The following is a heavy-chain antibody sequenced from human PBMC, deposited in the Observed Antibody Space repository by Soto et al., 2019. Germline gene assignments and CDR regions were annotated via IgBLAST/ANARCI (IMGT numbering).Heavy chain of an antibody. CDR2: IYYSGST. V-gene: IGHV4-30-4*01. CDR3: ASIVDTAMAFHY. CDR1: GGSISSGDYY. Sequence: PSETLSLTCTVSGGSISSGDYYWSWIRQPPGRGLEWIGYIYYSGSTYYNPSLKSRVTISVDTSKNQFSLKLSSVTAADTAVYYCASIVDTAMAFHYWGQGTLVTVSS. D-gene: IGHD5-18*01. J-gene: IGHJ4*02.